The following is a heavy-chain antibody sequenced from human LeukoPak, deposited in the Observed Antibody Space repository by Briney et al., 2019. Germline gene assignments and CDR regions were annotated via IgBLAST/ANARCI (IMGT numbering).Heavy chain of an antibody. Sequence: GGSLRLSCAASGFTFSSYWMHWVRQAPGKGLVWVSRINSDGSRTSYADSVKGRFTISRDNAKNTLYLQMNSLRAEDTAVYYCARDGAGSSLYMDVWGKGTTVAVSS. CDR3: ARDGAGSSLYMDV. CDR1: GFTFSSYW. J-gene: IGHJ6*03. D-gene: IGHD6-6*01. V-gene: IGHV3-74*01. CDR2: INSDGSRT.